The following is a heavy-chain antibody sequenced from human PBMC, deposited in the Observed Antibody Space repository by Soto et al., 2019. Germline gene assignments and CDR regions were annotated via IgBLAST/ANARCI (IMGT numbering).Heavy chain of an antibody. CDR3: ARGGDYYGSGSYYNPEKVYYFDY. D-gene: IGHD3-10*01. Sequence: QLQLQESGPGLVKPSETLSLTCTVSGGSISSSSYYWGWIRQPPGKGLEWIGSIYYSGSTYYNPSLKSRVTLSVDMSKNQFSLKLSSVTAADTAVYYCARGGDYYGSGSYYNPEKVYYFDYWGQGTLVTVSS. J-gene: IGHJ4*02. CDR1: GGSISSSSYY. V-gene: IGHV4-39*01. CDR2: IYYSGST.